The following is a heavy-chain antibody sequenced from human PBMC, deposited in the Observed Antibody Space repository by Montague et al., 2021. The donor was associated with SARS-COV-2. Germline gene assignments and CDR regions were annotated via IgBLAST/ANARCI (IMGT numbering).Heavy chain of an antibody. CDR3: ARVPYRLLFVPRYYGMDV. CDR2: ISHSGST. CDR1: GGSLSGYY. Sequence: ETLSLTCAVYGGSLSGYYWSWIRQPPGEGLEWIAGISHSGSTSYNPSLKSRVTISVDTSKNQFSLKLSSATAADTAVYYCARVPYRLLFVPRYYGMDVWGQGTTVTVSS. J-gene: IGHJ6*02. V-gene: IGHV4-34*01. D-gene: IGHD2-2*01.